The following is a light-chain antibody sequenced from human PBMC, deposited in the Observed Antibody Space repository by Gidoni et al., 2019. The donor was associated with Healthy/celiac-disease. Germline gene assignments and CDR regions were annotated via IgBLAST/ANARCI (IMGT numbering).Light chain of an antibody. CDR2: EVS. Sequence: QSALTQPPSASGSPGPSVSISCTGTSSDVGGYHYVSWYQQHPGKAPKLMIYEVSKRPSGVPDRFSGSKSGNTASLTVSGLQAEDEADYYCSSYAGSNKVFGGGTKLTVL. CDR3: SSYAGSNKV. V-gene: IGLV2-8*01. J-gene: IGLJ2*01. CDR1: SSDVGGYHY.